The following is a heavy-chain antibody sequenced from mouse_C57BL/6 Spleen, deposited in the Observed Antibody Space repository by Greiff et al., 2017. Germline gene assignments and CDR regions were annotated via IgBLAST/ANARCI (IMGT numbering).Heavy chain of an antibody. J-gene: IGHJ2*01. CDR1: GYSITSGYY. CDR2: ISYDGSH. Sequence: ESGPGLVKPSQSLSLTCSVTGYSITSGYYWNWIRQFPGNKLEWMGYISYDGSHNYNPSLKNRISITRDTSKNQFFLKLNSVTTEDTATYYCARERGLDFDYWGQGTTLTVSS. D-gene: IGHD3-3*01. V-gene: IGHV3-6*01. CDR3: ARERGLDFDY.